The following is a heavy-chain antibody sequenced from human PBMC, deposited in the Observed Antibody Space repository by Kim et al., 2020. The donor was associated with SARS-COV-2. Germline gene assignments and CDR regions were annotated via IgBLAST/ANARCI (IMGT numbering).Heavy chain of an antibody. V-gene: IGHV3-23*01. J-gene: IGHJ4*02. D-gene: IGHD3-10*02. CDR3: AKDTSFSMFVVASFDW. Sequence: DSVKGRFTISRDNSKNTLYLQMNSLRAEDTVVYYCAKDTSFSMFVVASFDWWGQGTLVTVSS.